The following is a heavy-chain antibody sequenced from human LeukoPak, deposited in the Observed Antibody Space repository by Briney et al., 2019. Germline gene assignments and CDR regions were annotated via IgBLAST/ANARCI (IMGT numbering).Heavy chain of an antibody. Sequence: ASVKVSCKASGYTFTSYYMHWVRQAPGQGLEWMGIINLSGGSASYAQKFQGRVTMTRDTSTSTVYMELSSLRSEDTAVYYCARDRAGGFDYWGQGTLVTVSS. CDR1: GYTFTSYY. CDR2: INLSGGSA. V-gene: IGHV1-46*01. D-gene: IGHD3-16*01. J-gene: IGHJ4*02. CDR3: ARDRAGGFDY.